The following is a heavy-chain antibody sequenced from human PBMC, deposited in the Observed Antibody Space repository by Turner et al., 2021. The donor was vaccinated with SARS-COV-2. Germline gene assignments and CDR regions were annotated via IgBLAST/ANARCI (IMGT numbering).Heavy chain of an antibody. V-gene: IGHV3-9*01. CDR1: TFDDYA. D-gene: IGHD3-16*01. CDR2: IRWNSGSI. Sequence: TFDDYAMHWVRHAPGKGLEWVSGIRWNSGSIGYADSVKGRFTISRDNAKNSLYLQMNSLRAEDTALYYCARDKMGQGRGAFDYWGQGTLVTVSS. CDR3: ARDKMGQGRGAFDY. J-gene: IGHJ4*02.